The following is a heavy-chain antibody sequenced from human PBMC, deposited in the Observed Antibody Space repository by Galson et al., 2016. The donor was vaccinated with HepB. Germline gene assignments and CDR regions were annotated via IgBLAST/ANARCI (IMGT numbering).Heavy chain of an antibody. CDR3: ARYAHGRNGWHYFDY. D-gene: IGHD6-19*01. CDR2: IDPRDSST. V-gene: IGHV5-10-1*01. CDR1: GYIFTNYW. Sequence: QSGAEVKKPGESLRISCKASGYIFTNYWITWVRQMPGKGLEWMGRIDPRDSSTKSSPSFQGHVTISTDKSINTAYLQWGSLKASDTAMYYCARYAHGRNGWHYFDYWSQGTLSPSPQ. J-gene: IGHJ4*02.